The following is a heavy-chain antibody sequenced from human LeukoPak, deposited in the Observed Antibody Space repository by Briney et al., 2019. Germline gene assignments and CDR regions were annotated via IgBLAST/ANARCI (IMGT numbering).Heavy chain of an antibody. CDR1: GFTFSDYY. V-gene: IGHV3-69-1*01. CDR2: ISSNYI. D-gene: IGHD3-3*01. Sequence: GGSLRLSCAASGFTFSDYYMNWVRQAPGKGLEWVSSISSNYIYYADSVKGRFTISRDSAKNSLYLQVNSLRAEDTAVYYCARGSRLGVVESDAFDIWGQGTMVTVSS. J-gene: IGHJ3*02. CDR3: ARGSRLGVVESDAFDI.